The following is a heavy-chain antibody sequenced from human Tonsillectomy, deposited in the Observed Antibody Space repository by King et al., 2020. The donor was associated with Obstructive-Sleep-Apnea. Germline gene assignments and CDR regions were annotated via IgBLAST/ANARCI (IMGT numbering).Heavy chain of an antibody. Sequence: VQLVESGGGVVQPGKYLRLYCVISGFIFSGYAMHWVRQAPGKGLEWVAVISFDGYNKYYADSVRGRFTISRDNSKNTLYLQMSSLRAEDTALYYCAREGSGTYYNVNLDYWGQGTLVTVSP. CDR1: GFIFSGYA. CDR3: AREGSGTYYNVNLDY. V-gene: IGHV3-30-3*01. J-gene: IGHJ4*02. CDR2: ISFDGYNK. D-gene: IGHD3-10*01.